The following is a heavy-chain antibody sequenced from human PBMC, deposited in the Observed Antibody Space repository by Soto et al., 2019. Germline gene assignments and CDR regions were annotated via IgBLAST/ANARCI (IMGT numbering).Heavy chain of an antibody. CDR2: INPNNGNT. CDR1: GYTFTTYY. D-gene: IGHD3-10*01. CDR3: ARGPSSGAFDY. V-gene: IGHV1-3*01. J-gene: IGHJ4*02. Sequence: QVQFVQSGAEVKKPGASVQVSCKASGYTFTTYYLHWMRQAPGQRLEWMGWINPNNGNTRYSQNFQARVTLTRDTSANSVYMELSSLTSEDTAMYYCARGPSSGAFDYWGQGTLVTVSS.